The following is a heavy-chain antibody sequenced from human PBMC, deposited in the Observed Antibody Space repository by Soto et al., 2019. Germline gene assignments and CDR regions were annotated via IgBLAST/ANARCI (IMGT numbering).Heavy chain of an antibody. Sequence: SETLSLTCSLYSGSLSGYYWSWIRQPPGKGLEWIEEISPSGATNYSPSLKSRVSISVDTSKNQFSLNLTSLTAADTAVYYCARAPKVSGLAQTRPDFWGQGSLVTVSS. CDR1: SGSLSGYY. CDR3: ARAPKVSGLAQTRPDF. CDR2: ISPSGAT. J-gene: IGHJ4*02. D-gene: IGHD6-25*01. V-gene: IGHV4-34*01.